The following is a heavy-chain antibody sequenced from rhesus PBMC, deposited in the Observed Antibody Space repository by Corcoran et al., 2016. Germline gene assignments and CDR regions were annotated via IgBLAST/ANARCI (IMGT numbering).Heavy chain of an antibody. J-gene: IGHJ4*01. CDR2: IYGSGGGT. D-gene: IGHD4-23*01. Sequence: QVQLQESGPGLVKPSETLSLTCAVSGGSISDDYYWSWIRQPPGKGLGWIGYIYGSGGGTNYNPSLKNRVTISIDTSKNQFSLKLSSVTAADTAVYYCARSKGVTLFDYWGQGVLVTVSS. V-gene: IGHV4-106*01. CDR3: ARSKGVTLFDY. CDR1: GGSISDDYY.